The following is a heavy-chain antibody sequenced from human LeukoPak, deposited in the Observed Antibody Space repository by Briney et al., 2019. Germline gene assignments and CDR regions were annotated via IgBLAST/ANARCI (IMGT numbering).Heavy chain of an antibody. V-gene: IGHV1-2*04. D-gene: IGHD6-13*01. CDR2: INPNSGGT. Sequence: GASVKVSCKASGYTFTGYYMHWVRQAPGQGLEWMGWINPNSGGTNYAQKFQGWVTMTRDTSISTAYMELSRLRSDDTAVYYCARGGIAAAGAPFGFGTLDVWGQGNTVTVSS. J-gene: IGHJ6*02. CDR1: GYTFTGYY. CDR3: ARGGIAAAGAPFGFGTLDV.